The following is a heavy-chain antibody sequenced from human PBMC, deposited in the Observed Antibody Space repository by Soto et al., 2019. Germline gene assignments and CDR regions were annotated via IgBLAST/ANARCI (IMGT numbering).Heavy chain of an antibody. CDR1: GFTFDDYG. Sequence: EVQLVESGGGVVRPGGSLRLSCAASGFTFDDYGMSWVRQGPGTGLEWVSGINWNGGSTGYADSVKGRFTISRDNAKNSLYLHMNRLRAEDTALYPCASDRCVCSRTSCNYWYFDLWGRGTLVTVSS. D-gene: IGHD2-2*01. V-gene: IGHV3-20*01. J-gene: IGHJ2*01. CDR3: ASDRCVCSRTSCNYWYFDL. CDR2: INWNGGST.